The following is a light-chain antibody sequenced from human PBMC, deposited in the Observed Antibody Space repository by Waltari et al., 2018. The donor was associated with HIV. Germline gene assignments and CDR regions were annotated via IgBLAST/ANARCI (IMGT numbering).Light chain of an antibody. CDR1: RSIRTY. J-gene: IGKJ3*01. CDR3: QQTYITPFT. CDR2: AAS. Sequence: DIQMTQSPSSLSASVGDSLSITCRASRSIRTYLNWYQQRPGQAPNLVIFAASNLQSGFPPRFSGSGSETDFTLTISSLQPEDFATYCCQQTYITPFTFGPGTTVAIK. V-gene: IGKV1-39*01.